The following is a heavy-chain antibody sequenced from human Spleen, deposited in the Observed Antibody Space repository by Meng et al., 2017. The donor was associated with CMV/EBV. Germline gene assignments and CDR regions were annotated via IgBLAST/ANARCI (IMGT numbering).Heavy chain of an antibody. CDR3: AREVVGSTWGGGTGRWLDP. J-gene: IGHJ5*02. Sequence: FPMSALNWVRQSPGQGLEWMGRINMNTGSPTYAQYFTGRFVFSLDTSVNTTYLQISSLKAEDTAVYYCAREVVGSTWGGGTGRWLDPWGQGTLVTVSS. CDR1: FPMSA. D-gene: IGHD6-13*01. V-gene: IGHV7-4-1*02. CDR2: INMNTGSP.